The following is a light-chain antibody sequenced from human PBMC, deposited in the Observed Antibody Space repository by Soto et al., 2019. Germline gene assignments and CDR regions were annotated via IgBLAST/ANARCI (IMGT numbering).Light chain of an antibody. CDR1: QGIAPY. V-gene: IGKV1-27*01. Sequence: DVQMTQSPSSLSAFVGDRVTITCRASQGIAPYLAWFQQKPGKVPKLLIYATSTLQSGVPSRFSGSGPGTDFTLTISSLQPEDIGTYYCQKYNSAPLTFGGGTKVEIK. J-gene: IGKJ4*01. CDR3: QKYNSAPLT. CDR2: ATS.